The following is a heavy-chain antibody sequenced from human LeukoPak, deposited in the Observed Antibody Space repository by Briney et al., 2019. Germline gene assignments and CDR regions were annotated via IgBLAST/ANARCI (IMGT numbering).Heavy chain of an antibody. V-gene: IGHV1-69*04. Sequence: SVKVSCKASGGTFSSYAISWVRQAPGQGLEWMGRIIPILGIANYAQKFQGRVTITADKSTSTAYMELSSLRSEDTAVYYCARDVIVAAAGVYFDYWGRGTLVTVSS. D-gene: IGHD6-13*01. CDR2: IIPILGIA. CDR3: ARDVIVAAAGVYFDY. J-gene: IGHJ4*02. CDR1: GGTFSSYA.